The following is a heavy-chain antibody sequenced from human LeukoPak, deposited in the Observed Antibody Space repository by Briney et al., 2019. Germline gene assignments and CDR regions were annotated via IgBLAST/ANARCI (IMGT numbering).Heavy chain of an antibody. V-gene: IGHV3-7*01. CDR3: VRDTGGSGSYPDY. J-gene: IGHJ4*02. CDR1: GFTFSSYW. Sequence: GGSLRLSCAASGFTFSSYWMTWVRQAPGKELEWVANIKQDGSEKYFVDSAKGRFTISRDNAKNSVYLQMNSLRAEDSAVYYCVRDTGGSGSYPDYWGQGTLVTVSS. CDR2: IKQDGSEK. D-gene: IGHD1-26*01.